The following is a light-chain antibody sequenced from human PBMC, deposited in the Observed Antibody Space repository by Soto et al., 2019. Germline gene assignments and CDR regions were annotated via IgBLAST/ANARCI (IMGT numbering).Light chain of an antibody. V-gene: IGKV3D-20*02. CDR2: DAS. Sequence: EIVLTQSPGTLSLSPGERATLSCRASQSVSSSSLAWYQQRRGQAPRLLIHDASSRATGIPDRFSGSGSGTDFTLTISRLEPEDFAVYYCQQRSNWPTFGQGTKVEIK. CDR1: QSVSSSS. J-gene: IGKJ1*01. CDR3: QQRSNWPT.